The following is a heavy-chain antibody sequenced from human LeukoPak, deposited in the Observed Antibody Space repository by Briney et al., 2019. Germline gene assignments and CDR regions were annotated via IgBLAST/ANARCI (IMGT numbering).Heavy chain of an antibody. CDR3: ASLWFGELEQEYYYYMDV. Sequence: ASVKVSCKASGGTFSSYTISWVRQAPGQGLEWMGRIIPILGIANYAQKSQGRVTITADKSTSTAYMELSSLRSEDTAVYYCASLWFGELEQEYYYYMDVWGKGTTVTVSS. CDR1: GGTFSSYT. CDR2: IIPILGIA. D-gene: IGHD3-10*01. V-gene: IGHV1-69*02. J-gene: IGHJ6*03.